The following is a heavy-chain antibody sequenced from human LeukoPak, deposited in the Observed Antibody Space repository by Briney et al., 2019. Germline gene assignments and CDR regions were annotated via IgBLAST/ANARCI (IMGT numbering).Heavy chain of an antibody. CDR1: GGSISSSNYY. Sequence: SETLSLTCTVSGGSISSSNYYWGWIRQSPGKGLEWMGTIYYSGSTYYNPSLKSRVTISVDTSRNQFSLKLRSVTAADTAVYYCARRGYSYGNYYYYYMDVWGKGTTVTISS. CDR2: IYYSGST. J-gene: IGHJ6*03. V-gene: IGHV4-39*01. CDR3: ARRGYSYGNYYYYYMDV. D-gene: IGHD5-18*01.